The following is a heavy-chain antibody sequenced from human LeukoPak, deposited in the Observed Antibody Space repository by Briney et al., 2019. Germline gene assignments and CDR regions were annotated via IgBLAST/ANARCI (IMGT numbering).Heavy chain of an antibody. CDR3: ARSGPNGVGDYYFDY. D-gene: IGHD2-8*01. V-gene: IGHV4-59*08. CDR1: GVSISSYH. CDR2: VYYSGSA. Sequence: SETLSLTCTVSGVSISSYHWSWIRQPPGKGLECIGYVYYSGSANYNPSLKSRVTISVDTSKSQFSLKLSSVTAADTAVYYCARSGPNGVGDYYFDYWGQGTLVIVSS. J-gene: IGHJ4*02.